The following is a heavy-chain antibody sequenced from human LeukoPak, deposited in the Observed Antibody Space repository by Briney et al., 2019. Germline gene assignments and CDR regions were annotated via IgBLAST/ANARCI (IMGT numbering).Heavy chain of an antibody. V-gene: IGHV3-30-3*01. CDR2: ISYDGSNK. Sequence: PGGSLRLSCAASGFTFSSYAMHWVRQAPGKGLEWVAVISYDGSNKYYADSVKGRFTISRDNSKNTLYLQMNSLRAEDTAVYYCARVGSSSFSSYYFDYWGQGTLVTVSS. J-gene: IGHJ4*02. CDR3: ARVGSSSFSSYYFDY. CDR1: GFTFSSYA. D-gene: IGHD6-6*01.